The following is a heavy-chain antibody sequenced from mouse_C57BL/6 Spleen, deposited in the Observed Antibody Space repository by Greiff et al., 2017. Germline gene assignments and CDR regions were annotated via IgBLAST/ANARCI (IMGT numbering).Heavy chain of an antibody. CDR3: LYSNYVYWYFDV. CDR2: IRNKANNHAT. Sequence: EVKLLESGGGLVQPGGSMKLSCAASGFTFSDAWMDWVRQSPETGLEWVAEIRNKANNHATYYAESVKGRFTISSDDSKSIVYLQMNSLRAEDTGIYYCLYSNYVYWYFDVWGTGTTVTVSS. V-gene: IGHV6-6*01. J-gene: IGHJ1*03. CDR1: GFTFSDAW. D-gene: IGHD2-5*01.